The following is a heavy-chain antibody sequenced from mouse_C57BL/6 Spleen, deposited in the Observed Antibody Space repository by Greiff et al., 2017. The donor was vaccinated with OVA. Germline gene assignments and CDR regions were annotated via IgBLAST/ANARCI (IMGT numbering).Heavy chain of an antibody. CDR3: AREGDGRRYVDGLDY. D-gene: IGHD1-1*01. J-gene: IGHJ4*01. CDR1: GYTFTSYG. Sequence: QVQLQQSGAELARPGASVKLSCKASGYTFTSYGISWVKQRTGQGLEWIGEIYPRSGNTYYNEKFKGQATLTADKSSSTAYMELRSLTSDDSVVYFWAREGDGRRYVDGLDYWGQGTSVTVSS. V-gene: IGHV1-81*01. CDR2: IYPRSGNT.